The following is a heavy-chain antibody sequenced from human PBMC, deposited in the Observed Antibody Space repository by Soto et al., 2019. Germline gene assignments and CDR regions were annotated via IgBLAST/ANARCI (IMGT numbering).Heavy chain of an antibody. D-gene: IGHD2-8*01. V-gene: IGHV3-48*03. CDR3: ARGVYAPPKNWFDP. J-gene: IGHJ5*02. Sequence: EVQLVESGGGLVQPGGSLRLSCAASGFTFSSYEMNWVRQAPGKGLEWVSYISSSGSTIYYADSVKGRFTISRDNAKNLLYLQMNSLRAEDTAVYYCARGVYAPPKNWFDPWGQGTLVTVSS. CDR2: ISSSGSTI. CDR1: GFTFSSYE.